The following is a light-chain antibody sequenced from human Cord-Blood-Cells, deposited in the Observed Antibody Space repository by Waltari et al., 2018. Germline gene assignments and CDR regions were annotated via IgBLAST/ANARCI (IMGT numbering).Light chain of an antibody. J-gene: IGLJ3*02. CDR2: EVS. CDR3: SSYAGSNNLV. Sequence: QSALTQPPSASGSPGQSVTISCTGTSSDVGGYNYFPWYQQHQGKAPKLMIYEVSKRPSGVPDRFSGSKSGNTASLTVSGLQAEDEADYYCSSYAGSNNLVFGGGTKLTVL. CDR1: SSDVGGYNY. V-gene: IGLV2-8*01.